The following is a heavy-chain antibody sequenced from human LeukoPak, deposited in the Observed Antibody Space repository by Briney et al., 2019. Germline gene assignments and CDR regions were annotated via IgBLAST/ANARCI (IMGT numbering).Heavy chain of an antibody. V-gene: IGHV3-64D*06. CDR1: GFTFSSYA. J-gene: IGHJ4*02. D-gene: IGHD1-26*01. CDR3: VKDRHSNVGYFDY. CDR2: ISSNGGST. Sequence: GGSLRLSCSASGFTFSSYAMHWVRQAPGKGLEYVSTISSNGGSTYYADSVKGRFTISRDNSKNTLYLQMSSLRAEDTAVYYCVKDRHSNVGYFDYWGQGTLVTVSS.